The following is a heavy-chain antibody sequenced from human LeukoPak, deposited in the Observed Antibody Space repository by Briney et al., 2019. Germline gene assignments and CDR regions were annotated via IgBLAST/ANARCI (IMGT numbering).Heavy chain of an antibody. Sequence: AGSLRLSCAASGFTFSSYEMNWVRQAPGKGLEWVSYISSSGSTIYYADSVKGRFTISRDNAKNSLYLQMNSLRAEDTAVYYCARDSLTMIVGRQKRGLDYWGQGTLVTVSS. CDR2: ISSSGSTI. J-gene: IGHJ4*02. CDR1: GFTFSSYE. CDR3: ARDSLTMIVGRQKRGLDY. D-gene: IGHD3-22*01. V-gene: IGHV3-48*03.